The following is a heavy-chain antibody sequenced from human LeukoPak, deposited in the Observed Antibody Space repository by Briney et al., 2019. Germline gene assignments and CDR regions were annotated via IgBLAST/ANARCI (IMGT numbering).Heavy chain of an antibody. CDR1: GFTVSSNS. J-gene: IGHJ4*02. D-gene: IGHD6-13*01. CDR3: ARKYTNSWSFDY. V-gene: IGHV3-66*01. CDR2: IHSGGTT. Sequence: GGSLRLSCAASGFTVSSNSMTWVRQAPGKGLEWVSVIHSGGTTYYADSVKGRFTISRDNSKNTLSLQMNSLRAEDTAVYYRARKYTNSWSFDYWGQGILVTVSS.